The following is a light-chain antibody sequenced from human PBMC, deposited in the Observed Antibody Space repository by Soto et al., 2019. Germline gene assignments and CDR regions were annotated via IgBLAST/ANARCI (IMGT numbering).Light chain of an antibody. Sequence: AIQLTQSPSSLSASVGDRVTITCRASQGIRSSLAWFQQKAGNPPKVLIYEAPVLETGVSSRFRGSGSGTDFTLSIRSLKPEDFATYDCQQFNSYPWTFGQGTTVEVK. J-gene: IGKJ1*01. CDR1: QGIRSS. CDR2: EAP. V-gene: IGKV1-13*02. CDR3: QQFNSYPWT.